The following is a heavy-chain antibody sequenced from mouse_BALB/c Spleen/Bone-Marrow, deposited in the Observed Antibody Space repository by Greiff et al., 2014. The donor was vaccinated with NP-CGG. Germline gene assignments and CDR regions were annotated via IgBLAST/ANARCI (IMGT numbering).Heavy chain of an antibody. D-gene: IGHD2-14*01. V-gene: IGHV1-39*01. Sequence: EVQPQQSGPELEKPGASVKISCKASGYSFTGYNMNWVKQNNGKSLEWIGNIDPSYGGISYNQKFKGKATLTVDKSSNTAYMQLKSLTSEDSAVYYCAISIEYRPLDYWGQGTLVTVSA. CDR3: AISIEYRPLDY. CDR2: IDPSYGGI. J-gene: IGHJ3*01. CDR1: GYSFTGYN.